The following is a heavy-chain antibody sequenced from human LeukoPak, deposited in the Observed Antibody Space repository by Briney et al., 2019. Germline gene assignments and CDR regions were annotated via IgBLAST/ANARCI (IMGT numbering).Heavy chain of an antibody. D-gene: IGHD2-21*02. J-gene: IGHJ3*02. Sequence: GGSLRLSCAASGFTFSSYWMHWVRQAPGKGLVWVSRINSDGSSTSYADSVKGRFTISRDSAKNTLYLQMNSLRAEDTAVYYCARDREVVTADGAFDIWGQGTMVTVSS. CDR1: GFTFSSYW. CDR3: ARDREVVTADGAFDI. CDR2: INSDGSST. V-gene: IGHV3-74*01.